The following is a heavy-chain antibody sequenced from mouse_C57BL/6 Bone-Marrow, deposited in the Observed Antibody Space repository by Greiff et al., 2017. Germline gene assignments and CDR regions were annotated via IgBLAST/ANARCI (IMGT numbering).Heavy chain of an antibody. CDR3: AREGAYYSNYDY. J-gene: IGHJ2*01. D-gene: IGHD2-5*01. CDR2: ISYDGSN. Sequence: VQLQQSGPGLVKPSPSLSLTCSVTGYSITSGYYRNWTRQFPGNKLEWMGYISYDGSNNYNPSLKNRISITRDTSKNQFFLKLNSVTTEDTATYYCAREGAYYSNYDYWGQGTTLTVSS. CDR1: GYSITSGYY. V-gene: IGHV3-6*01.